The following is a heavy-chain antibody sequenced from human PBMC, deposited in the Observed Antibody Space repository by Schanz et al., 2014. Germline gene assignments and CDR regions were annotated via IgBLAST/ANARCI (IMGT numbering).Heavy chain of an antibody. CDR3: ARAPTGYGMDV. V-gene: IGHV4-34*02. CDR2: IFPSGGA. CDR1: GTSLNDYY. J-gene: IGHJ6*02. Sequence: QVHLQQWGAGLLKPSETLSLTCRVSGTSLNDYYWTWIRQPLGKGLDWIGEIFPSGGANYNPSLGSRVTMSLDTAENQFSLELASVTAADTAVYYCARAPTGYGMDVWGQGTTVTVSS.